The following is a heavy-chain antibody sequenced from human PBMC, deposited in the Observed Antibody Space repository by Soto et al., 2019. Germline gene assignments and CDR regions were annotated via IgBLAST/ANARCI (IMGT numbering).Heavy chain of an antibody. J-gene: IGHJ4*02. CDR3: ARDQDSAMIT. CDR2: ISSDGNNK. Sequence: QVHLVESGGGVVQPGRSLRLSCGASGFTFMNYAMHWVRQAPGNGLEWVTIISSDGNNKYYADSVKGRFTTSRDNSKNTLYLQMNSLSVEDTAIYYCARDQDSAMITWGQGTLVTVSS. V-gene: IGHV3-30-3*01. CDR1: GFTFMNYA. D-gene: IGHD5-18*01.